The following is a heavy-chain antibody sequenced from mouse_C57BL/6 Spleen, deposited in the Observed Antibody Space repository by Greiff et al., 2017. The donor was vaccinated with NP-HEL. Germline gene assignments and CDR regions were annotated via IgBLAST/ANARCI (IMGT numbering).Heavy chain of an antibody. V-gene: IGHV1-78*01. D-gene: IGHD2-4*01. CDR2: IYPRDGST. J-gene: IGHJ3*01. Sequence: QVQLQQSDAELVKPGASVKISCKVSGYTFTDYTIHWMKQRPEQGLEWIGYIYPRDGSTKYNEKFKGKATLTADKSSSTAYMQLNSLPSEDSAVYFCAREDDYDDCLFAYWGKGTLVTVSA. CDR3: AREDDYDDCLFAY. CDR1: GYTFTDYT.